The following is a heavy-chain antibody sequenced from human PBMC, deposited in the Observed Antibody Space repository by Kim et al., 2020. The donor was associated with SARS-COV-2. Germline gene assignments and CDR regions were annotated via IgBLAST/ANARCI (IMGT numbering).Heavy chain of an antibody. CDR1: VGSISSSSYY. Sequence: SETLSITCTVSVGSISSSSYYWGWIRQSPGKGLEWIGSMYHSGSTYYNPSLKSRLTISVDTSKNQFSLKLTSVTAADTAVYYCAKHYGQQLVKYGMDVWG. V-gene: IGHV4-39*01. D-gene: IGHD6-13*01. J-gene: IGHJ6*01. CDR3: AKHYGQQLVKYGMDV. CDR2: MYHSGST.